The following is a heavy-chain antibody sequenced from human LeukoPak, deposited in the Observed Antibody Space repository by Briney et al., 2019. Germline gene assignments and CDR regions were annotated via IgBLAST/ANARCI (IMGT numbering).Heavy chain of an antibody. J-gene: IGHJ1*01. CDR2: INPNSGDT. Sequence: ASVKVSCKASGYTFTDHYIHWVRQAPGQGLEWMGWINPNSGDTNYAQKFQGRVTMTGDTSISTINMELRRLTSDDTAVYYCARGGRYYDFWSGYSGAEYFQHWGQGTLVTVSS. CDR3: ARGGRYYDFWSGYSGAEYFQH. V-gene: IGHV1-2*02. CDR1: GYTFTDHY. D-gene: IGHD3-3*01.